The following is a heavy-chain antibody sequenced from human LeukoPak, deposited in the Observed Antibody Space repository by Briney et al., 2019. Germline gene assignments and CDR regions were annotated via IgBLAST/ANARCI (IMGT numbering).Heavy chain of an antibody. CDR1: GGTFSSYA. D-gene: IGHD6-13*01. Sequence: ASVKVSCKASGGTFSSYAISWVRQAPGQGLEXMGGIIPIFGXXXYAXXXQGRVTITADESTSTAYMELSSLRSEDTAVYYCASGYSRNYFDYWGQGTLVTVSS. J-gene: IGHJ4*02. CDR2: IIPIFGXX. CDR3: ASGYSRNYFDY. V-gene: IGHV1-69*13.